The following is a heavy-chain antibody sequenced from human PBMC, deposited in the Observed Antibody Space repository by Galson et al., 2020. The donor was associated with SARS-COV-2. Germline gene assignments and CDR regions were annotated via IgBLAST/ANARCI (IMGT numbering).Heavy chain of an antibody. V-gene: IGHV1-2*02. J-gene: IGHJ6*02. CDR3: ARGGVVIVAPWYYYYGMDV. CDR2: INPNSGGT. Sequence: ASVKVSCKASGYTFTGYYMHWVRQAPGQGLEWMGWINPNSGGTNYAQKFQGRVTMTRDTSISTAYMELSRLRSDDTAVYYCARGGVVIVAPWYYYYGMDVWGQGTTVTVSS. D-gene: IGHD5-12*01. CDR1: GYTFTGYY.